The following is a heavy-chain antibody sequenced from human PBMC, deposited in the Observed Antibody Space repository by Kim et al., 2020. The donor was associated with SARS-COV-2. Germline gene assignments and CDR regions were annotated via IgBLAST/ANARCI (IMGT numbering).Heavy chain of an antibody. Sequence: YSPSLRTRLTISKDTSKNQVSRTMTNMDPVDTATYYCARILRGGAYYFDYWGQGILVTVSS. V-gene: IGHV2-70*01. D-gene: IGHD4-17*01. CDR3: ARILRGGAYYFDY. J-gene: IGHJ4*02.